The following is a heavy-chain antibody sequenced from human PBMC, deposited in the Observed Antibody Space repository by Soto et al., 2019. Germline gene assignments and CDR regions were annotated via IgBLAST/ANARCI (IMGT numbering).Heavy chain of an antibody. CDR2: IYYTGSS. Sequence: QVQLQESGPGLVKPSETLSLTCTVSGGSVSSGNYYWSWIRQPPGKGLEWIGFIYYTGSSSYNPSRQIRVTTSXXXSXXQLSLKLTSVPAAVTPVYYCASAVYCSGGSCSLDPWGQGTLVTVSS. J-gene: IGHJ5*02. CDR3: ASAVYCSGGSCSLDP. D-gene: IGHD2-15*01. V-gene: IGHV4-61*01. CDR1: GGSVSSGNYY.